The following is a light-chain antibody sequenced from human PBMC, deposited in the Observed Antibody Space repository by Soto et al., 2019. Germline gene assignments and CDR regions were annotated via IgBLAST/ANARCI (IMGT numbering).Light chain of an antibody. Sequence: QTLLTQPPSASGTPGQRVTISCSGSSSNIGSNYVYWYQQLPGTAPKLLIYRNNQRPSGVPDRFSGSKSGTSASLAISGLRSGDEADYYCAAWDDSLSGYVFGTGTKVTVL. CDR2: RNN. CDR3: AAWDDSLSGYV. J-gene: IGLJ1*01. V-gene: IGLV1-47*01. CDR1: SSNIGSNY.